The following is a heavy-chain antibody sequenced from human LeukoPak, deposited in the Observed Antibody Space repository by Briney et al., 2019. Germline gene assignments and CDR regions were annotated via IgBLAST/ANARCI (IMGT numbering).Heavy chain of an antibody. V-gene: IGHV3-30-3*01. D-gene: IGHD3-10*01. J-gene: IGHJ3*01. CDR3: ARAQTVTSLVRGLPDAFDV. CDR2: ISYDGTNK. CDR1: GFTFSSYA. Sequence: GGSLRLSCAASGFTFSSYAMHWVRQAPGKGLEWVAVISYDGTNKYYADSVKGRFTISRDNSKNTLYLQMNSLRTEDTAVYYCARAQTVTSLVRGLPDAFDVWGPGTMVTVSS.